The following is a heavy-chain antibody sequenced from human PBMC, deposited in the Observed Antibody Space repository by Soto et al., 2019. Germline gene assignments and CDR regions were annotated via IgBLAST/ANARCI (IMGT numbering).Heavy chain of an antibody. D-gene: IGHD1-7*01. CDR3: AHRKSLMSTWNYGAFDV. J-gene: IGHJ3*01. V-gene: IGHV2-5*02. Sequence: SGPTLVKPTQTLTLTCTFSGFSLSTTGVGVGWIRQPPGQALEWLALIYWDDDKRYSPSLKNRLTITKDTSKNQVVLTLPNLDPVDTATYYCAHRKSLMSTWNYGAFDVWGQGTMVTVSS. CDR2: IYWDDDK. CDR1: GFSLSTTGVG.